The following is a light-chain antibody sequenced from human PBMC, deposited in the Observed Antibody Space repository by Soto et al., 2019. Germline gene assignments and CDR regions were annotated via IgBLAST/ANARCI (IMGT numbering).Light chain of an antibody. CDR1: QSLRSSY. V-gene: IGKV3-20*01. Sequence: EVVLTQSPNTLYLSPGERATLSCWASQSLRSSYLAWYQRKPGQAPRLLMFGASRRATGIPDRFNGSGSGTDFILTISRLEPEDVGVYYCQQHGTSPYTFGQRTVLEIK. CDR2: GAS. J-gene: IGKJ2*01. CDR3: QQHGTSPYT.